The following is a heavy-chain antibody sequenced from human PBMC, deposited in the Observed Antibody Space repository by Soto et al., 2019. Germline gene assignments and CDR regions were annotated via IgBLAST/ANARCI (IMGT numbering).Heavy chain of an antibody. CDR2: FYSGGKT. D-gene: IGHD2-15*01. V-gene: IGHV3-53*04. Sequence: EVQLVESGGGLVQPGGSLRLSCSASGFTVSSSYINWVRQAPGKGLEWVSTFYSGGKTYYADSVKGRFTISRHSSENTLYLQMNSLRSEDTAVYYCARARQYCTTGTCYPASMGVWGEGTTVTVSS. CDR3: ARARQYCTTGTCYPASMGV. CDR1: GFTVSSSY. J-gene: IGHJ6*04.